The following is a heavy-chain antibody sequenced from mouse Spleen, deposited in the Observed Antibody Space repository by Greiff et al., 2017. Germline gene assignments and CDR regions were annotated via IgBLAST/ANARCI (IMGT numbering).Heavy chain of an antibody. CDR3: ARDGSYYDGSYEGYFDV. D-gene: IGHD1-1*01. CDR1: GYAFSSSW. V-gene: IGHV1-82*01. J-gene: IGHJ1*01. Sequence: QVQLKQSGPELVKPGASVKISCKASGYAFSSSWMNWVKQRPGKGLEWIGRIYPGDGDTNYNGKFKGKATLTADKSSSTAYMQLSSLTSEDSAVYFCARDGSYYDGSYEGYFDVWGAGTTVTVSS. CDR2: IYPGDGDT.